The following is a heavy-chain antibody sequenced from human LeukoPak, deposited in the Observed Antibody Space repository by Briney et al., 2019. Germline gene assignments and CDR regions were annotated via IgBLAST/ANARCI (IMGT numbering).Heavy chain of an antibody. CDR3: AKVVFQDSLRWAFDI. D-gene: IGHD2-15*01. J-gene: IGHJ3*02. CDR1: GFTFSSYS. Sequence: PGGSLRLSCAASGFTFSSYSMNWVRQAPGKGLEWVAFIRYDGSNKYYADSVKGRFTISRDNSKNTLYLQMNSLRAEDTAVYYCAKVVFQDSLRWAFDIWGQGTMVTVSS. CDR2: IRYDGSNK. V-gene: IGHV3-30*02.